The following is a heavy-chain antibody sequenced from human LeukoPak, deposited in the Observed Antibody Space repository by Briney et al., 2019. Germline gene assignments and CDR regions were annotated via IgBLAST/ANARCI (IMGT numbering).Heavy chain of an antibody. D-gene: IGHD2-2*01. J-gene: IGHJ4*02. V-gene: IGHV3-30*18. Sequence: PGRSLRLSCAASGFTFSSYGMHWVRQAPGKGLEWVAVISYDGSNKYYADSVKGRFTISRDNSKNTLYLQMNSLRAEDTAVYYCAELSSTSWTFDYWGQGTLVTVSS. CDR1: GFTFSSYG. CDR3: AELSSTSWTFDY. CDR2: ISYDGSNK.